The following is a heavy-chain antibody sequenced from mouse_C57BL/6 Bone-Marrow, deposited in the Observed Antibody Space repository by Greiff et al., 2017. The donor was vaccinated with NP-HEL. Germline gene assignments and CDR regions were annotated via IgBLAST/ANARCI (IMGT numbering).Heavy chain of an antibody. J-gene: IGHJ3*01. CDR2: TYPDNGDI. Sequence: EVQLQQSGAELVTPGASVRLSCIASGFNFKDDYMHWVKQRPEQGLQWIGWTYPDNGDIDYASKFQGKATVTADTSSNTAYMQLLSLTAEDTAVYYCTTITTEFSFAYWGQGTLVAVSA. V-gene: IGHV14-4*01. CDR1: GFNFKDDY. D-gene: IGHD1-1*01. CDR3: TTITTEFSFAY.